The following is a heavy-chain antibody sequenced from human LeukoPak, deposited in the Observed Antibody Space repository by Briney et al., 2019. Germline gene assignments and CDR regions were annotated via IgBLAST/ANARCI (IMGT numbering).Heavy chain of an antibody. J-gene: IGHJ3*02. CDR1: GFTFNTYA. V-gene: IGHV3-23*01. Sequence: GSLRLSCAASGFTFNTYAMTWVRQAPGKGLEWVSAISVSGESSYYAESFKGRFTISRDNSKNTLFLQMTRLRAEDTATYYCARSGTAAVEAALDIWGQGTMVTVSS. D-gene: IGHD6-13*01. CDR3: ARSGTAAVEAALDI. CDR2: ISVSGESS.